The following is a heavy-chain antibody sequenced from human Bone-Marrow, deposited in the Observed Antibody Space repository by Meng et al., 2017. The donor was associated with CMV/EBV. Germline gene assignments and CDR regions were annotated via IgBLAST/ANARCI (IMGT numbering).Heavy chain of an antibody. Sequence: SETLSLTCTVSGFSISSGYYWGWIRQPPGKGLEWIGSIHHSGSTYHNPSLKSRLTISIDTSSNQFSLKLRSVTAADTAVYYCARRIVGATDWGQGTLVTVSS. CDR1: GFSISSGYY. V-gene: IGHV4-38-2*02. CDR2: IHHSGST. CDR3: ARRIVGATD. D-gene: IGHD1-26*01. J-gene: IGHJ4*02.